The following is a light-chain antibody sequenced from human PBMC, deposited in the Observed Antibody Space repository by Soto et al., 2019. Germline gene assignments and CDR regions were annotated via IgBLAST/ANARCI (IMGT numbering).Light chain of an antibody. Sequence: EIMLTQSPGTLSLSPGDRAALSCLASQSVSDSYIAWYQQKPGQAPRLLIYGASSRATGIPDRFSGSGSETDFTLTIIRLEPEDYAVYYCQQYCRSPPWTFGQGTKLEIK. CDR2: GAS. CDR3: QQYCRSPPWT. J-gene: IGKJ1*01. CDR1: QSVSDSY. V-gene: IGKV3-20*01.